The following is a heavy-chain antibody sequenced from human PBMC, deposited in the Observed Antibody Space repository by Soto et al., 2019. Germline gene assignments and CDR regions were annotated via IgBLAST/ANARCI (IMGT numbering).Heavy chain of an antibody. CDR1: GYPFTSYG. CDR2: ISAYNGNT. J-gene: IGHJ4*02. D-gene: IGHD3-9*01. V-gene: IGHV1-18*04. CDR3: ARATEYYDILTCYYIPLVDY. Sequence: SVKVSCKASGYPFTSYGISWVRQAPGQGLEWMGWISAYNGNTNYAQKLQGRVTMTTDTSTSTAYMELRSLRSDDTAVYYCARATEYYDILTCYYIPLVDYWGQGTLVTVSS.